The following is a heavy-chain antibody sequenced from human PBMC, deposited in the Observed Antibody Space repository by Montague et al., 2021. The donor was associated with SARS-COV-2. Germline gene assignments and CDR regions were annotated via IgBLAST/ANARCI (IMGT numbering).Heavy chain of an antibody. J-gene: IGHJ5*02. CDR2: IYYSGST. Sequence: SETLSLTCTVSGGSISSSSYYWGWIRQPPGKGLEWIGSIYYSGSTYYNPSLKSRVTISVDTSKNQFSLKLSSVTAADTAVYYCARQGDQLLFEYWLDPWGQGTLVTVSS. CDR1: GGSISSSSYY. V-gene: IGHV4-39*01. D-gene: IGHD2-2*01. CDR3: ARQGDQLLFEYWLDP.